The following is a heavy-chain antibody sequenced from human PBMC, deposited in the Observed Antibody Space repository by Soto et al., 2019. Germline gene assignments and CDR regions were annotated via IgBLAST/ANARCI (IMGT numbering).Heavy chain of an antibody. CDR3: ARNYFYGLDV. V-gene: IGHV3-74*01. Sequence: EVQLVESGGGLVQPGGSLRLSCAASGFTFSSYWMHWVRQAPGKGLVWVSRSNSDGSSTSYADPVKGRFTISRDNAKNTLYLQMNSLRAEDTAVYYCARNYFYGLDVWGLGTTVTVSS. CDR2: SNSDGSST. CDR1: GFTFSSYW. J-gene: IGHJ6*02.